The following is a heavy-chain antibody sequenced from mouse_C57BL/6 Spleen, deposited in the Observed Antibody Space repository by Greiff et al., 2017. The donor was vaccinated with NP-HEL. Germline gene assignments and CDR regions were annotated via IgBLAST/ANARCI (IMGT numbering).Heavy chain of an antibody. CDR3: ARWGYYYGSDY. CDR1: GYTFTSYW. V-gene: IGHV1-50*01. Sequence: VQLQQPGAELVKPGASVKLSCKASGYTFTSYWMQWVKQRPGQGLEWIGEIDPSDSYTNYNQKFKGKATFTVDTSSSTAYMQLSSLTSEDSAVYYCARWGYYYGSDYWGQGTTLTVSS. D-gene: IGHD1-1*01. CDR2: IDPSDSYT. J-gene: IGHJ2*01.